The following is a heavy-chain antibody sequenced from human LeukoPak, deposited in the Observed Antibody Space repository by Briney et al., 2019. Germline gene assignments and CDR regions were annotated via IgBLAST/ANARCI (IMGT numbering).Heavy chain of an antibody. V-gene: IGHV3-9*01. CDR1: GSTFDDYA. CDR3: ARGSVSNWFDP. D-gene: IGHD3-10*01. Sequence: PGGSLRLSCAASGSTFDDYAMHWVRQPPGKGLEWVSGIIWNSGSIGYADSVKGRFTISRDNAKNSLYLQMNTLRAEDTAVYYCARGSVSNWFDPWGQGTLVTVSS. J-gene: IGHJ5*02. CDR2: IIWNSGSI.